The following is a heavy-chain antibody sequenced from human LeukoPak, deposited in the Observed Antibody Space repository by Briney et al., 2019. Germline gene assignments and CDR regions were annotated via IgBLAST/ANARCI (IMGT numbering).Heavy chain of an antibody. Sequence: PSETLSLTCTVSGGSISTYYWSWIRQPPGKGLEWIGEIYHSGSTNYNPSLKSRVTISVDKSKNQFSLKLSSVTAADTAVYYCATGDDIAAASFDYWGQGTLVTVSS. CDR2: IYHSGST. V-gene: IGHV4-59*12. CDR1: GGSISTYY. CDR3: ATGDDIAAASFDY. D-gene: IGHD6-13*01. J-gene: IGHJ4*02.